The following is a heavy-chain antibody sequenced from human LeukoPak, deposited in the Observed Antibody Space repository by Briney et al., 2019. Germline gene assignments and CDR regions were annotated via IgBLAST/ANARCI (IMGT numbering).Heavy chain of an antibody. CDR2: IIPIFGTA. J-gene: IGHJ4*02. CDR1: GYTFTSYG. V-gene: IGHV1-69*05. D-gene: IGHD1-1*01. Sequence: GASVKVSCKASGYTFTSYGISWVRQAPGQGLEWMGGIIPIFGTANYAQKFQGRVTITTDESTSTAYMELSSLRSEDTAVYYCARQTLDLLDYWGQGTLVTVSS. CDR3: ARQTLDLLDY.